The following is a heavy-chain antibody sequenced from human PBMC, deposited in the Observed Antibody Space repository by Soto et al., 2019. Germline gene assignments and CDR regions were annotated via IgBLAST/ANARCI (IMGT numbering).Heavy chain of an antibody. CDR2: LHHGGST. CDR3: TKNSAYALDY. CDR1: RYSINNNNW. Sequence: SETLSLTCDVSRYSINNNNWWSWVRQPPGGGLEWIGALHHGGSTNYNPSLESRATFSVDISKNQFFLKLSSVTAADTAVYYCTKNSAYALDYWGQGTLVTVSS. J-gene: IGHJ4*02. V-gene: IGHV4-4*02. D-gene: IGHD5-12*01.